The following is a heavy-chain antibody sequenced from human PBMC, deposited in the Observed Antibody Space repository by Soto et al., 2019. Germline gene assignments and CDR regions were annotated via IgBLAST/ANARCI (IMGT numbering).Heavy chain of an antibody. V-gene: IGHV3-64D*06. D-gene: IGHD5-12*01. CDR1: GFTFSSFA. CDR3: VKSRGGNNFDFFD. Sequence: GGSLRLSCAASGFTFSSFALHWVRQAPRKGLEYISGVRGNGDPPFYADSVKGRFTISRDNSQKTFYLQMTALNVDDTAVYYCVKSRGGNNFDFFDWGQGTLVTVSS. CDR2: VRGNGDPP. J-gene: IGHJ4*02.